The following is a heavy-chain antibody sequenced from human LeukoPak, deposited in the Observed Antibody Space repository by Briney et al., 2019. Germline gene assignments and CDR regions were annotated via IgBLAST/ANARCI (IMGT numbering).Heavy chain of an antibody. Sequence: SETLSLTCTVSGGSISSNSYYWGWIRQPPGKGLEWIGTIFYSGSTYYNASLKSRVTISVDTSKNQFSLKLSPVTAADTAVYYCARLVPMVRGVEPYYFDYWGQGTLVTVSS. CDR1: GGSISSNSYY. D-gene: IGHD3-10*01. CDR2: IFYSGST. CDR3: ARLVPMVRGVEPYYFDY. J-gene: IGHJ4*02. V-gene: IGHV4-39*01.